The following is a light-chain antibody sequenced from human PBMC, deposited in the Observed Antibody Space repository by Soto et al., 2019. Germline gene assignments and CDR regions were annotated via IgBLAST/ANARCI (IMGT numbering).Light chain of an antibody. CDR3: QQAHSFPFT. CDR2: SAS. Sequence: DIQMTQSPSSMSASVGDRVTITCRASQGIGTWLAWYQQKPGKAPKLLIYSASSLQGGDPSRFSGSGSGTDFALTISSLQAEDFATYYCQQAHSFPFTFGPETTVDIK. CDR1: QGIGTW. V-gene: IGKV1-12*01. J-gene: IGKJ3*01.